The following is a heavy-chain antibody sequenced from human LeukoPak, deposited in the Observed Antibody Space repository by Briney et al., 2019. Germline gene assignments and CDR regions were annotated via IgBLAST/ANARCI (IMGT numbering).Heavy chain of an antibody. CDR1: GYTFTGYY. V-gene: IGHV1-2*02. J-gene: IGHJ5*02. D-gene: IGHD6-19*01. Sequence: GASVKVSCKASGYTFTGYYMHWVRQAPGQGLEWMGWINLNSGGTNYAQKFQGRVTMTRDTSISTAYMELSRLRSDDTAVYYCARDRDVTVAGPRLMFDPWGQGTLVTVSS. CDR3: ARDRDVTVAGPRLMFDP. CDR2: INLNSGGT.